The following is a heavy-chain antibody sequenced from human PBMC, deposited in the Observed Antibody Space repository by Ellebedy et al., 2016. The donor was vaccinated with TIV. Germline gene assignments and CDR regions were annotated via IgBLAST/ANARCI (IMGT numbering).Heavy chain of an antibody. V-gene: IGHV4-59*08. CDR1: GGSTSNYY. J-gene: IGHJ6*03. D-gene: IGHD3-10*01. CDR3: ARRGFYYYYLDV. Sequence: MPSETLSLTCTVSGGSTSNYYWHWIRQSPGKGLAWSGYIFYNGNTYYNPSPSLRGRVSISIDPSQNQFSLRLTSVTAADTAVYFCARRGFYYYYLDVWGRGTAVTVSS. CDR2: IFYNGNT.